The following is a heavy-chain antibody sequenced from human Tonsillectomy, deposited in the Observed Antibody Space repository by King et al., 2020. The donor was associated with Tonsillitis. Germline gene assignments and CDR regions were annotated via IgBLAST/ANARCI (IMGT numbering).Heavy chain of an antibody. CDR2: VSPNSGDT. J-gene: IGHJ4*02. CDR3: ATDGPLPAPTDPLFHY. Sequence: QEQLVQSGAEVKKPGASVKISCKASGYIFTGYSIHWVRQSPGQGLEWMGWVSPNSGDTKYAQKFQGRVTMTRDTSISTAYMELSRLTFDDTAVYYCATDGPLPAPTDPLFHYWGQGSLVTVSS. D-gene: IGHD2-2*01. V-gene: IGHV1-2*02. CDR1: GYIFTGYS.